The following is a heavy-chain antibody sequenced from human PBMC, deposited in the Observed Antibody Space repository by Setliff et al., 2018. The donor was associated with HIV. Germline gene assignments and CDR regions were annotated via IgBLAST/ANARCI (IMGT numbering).Heavy chain of an antibody. CDR2: IYTSGST. Sequence: SETLSLTCTVSGGSISSYYWSWIRQPAGKGLEWIGRIYTSGSTNYNPSLKSRVTMSVDTSKNQFSLKLSSVTAADTAVYYCASQLWAGYYYYGMDAWGQGTTVTVSS. V-gene: IGHV4-4*07. CDR1: GGSISSYY. CDR3: ASQLWAGYYYYGMDA. J-gene: IGHJ6*02. D-gene: IGHD3-16*01.